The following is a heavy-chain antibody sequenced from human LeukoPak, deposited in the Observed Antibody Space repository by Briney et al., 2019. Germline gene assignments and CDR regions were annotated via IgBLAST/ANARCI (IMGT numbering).Heavy chain of an antibody. Sequence: GDSLRISCKASGYIFSNYWITWVRQMPGKVLECVWIIFPGGSQTRYSPSFQGQVTISAYRSIRTAYLHWSSLMDSDTAMYYCARHEIGGDRSSGYICWGQGTL. CDR2: IFPGGSQT. CDR3: ARHEIGGDRSSGYIC. V-gene: IGHV5-51*01. CDR1: GYIFSNYW. J-gene: IGHJ1*01. D-gene: IGHD6-13*01.